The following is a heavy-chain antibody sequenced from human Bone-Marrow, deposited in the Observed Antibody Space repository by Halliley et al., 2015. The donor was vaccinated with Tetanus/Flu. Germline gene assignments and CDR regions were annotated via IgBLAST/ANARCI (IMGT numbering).Heavy chain of an antibody. D-gene: IGHD6-19*01. CDR3: ARDNGIAVAEFDY. J-gene: IGHJ4*02. CDR1: GGSITDYY. CDR2: IYSSGNT. V-gene: IGHV4-59*01. Sequence: TLSLTCTVSGGSITDYYWSWIRQPPGKGLEWIGYIYSSGNTDSNPSLKSRVTISIDTSKKQFSLKVRSVTAADTAVYYCARDNGIAVAEFDYWGQGTWSPSPQ.